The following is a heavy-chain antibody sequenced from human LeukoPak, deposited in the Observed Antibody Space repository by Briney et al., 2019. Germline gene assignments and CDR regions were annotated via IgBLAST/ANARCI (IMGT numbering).Heavy chain of an antibody. CDR2: IFYSGST. CDR3: AREDGYNSPYYFDY. D-gene: IGHD5-24*01. Sequence: PSETLSLTCTVPGGSISSYYWSWTRQPPGKGLEWIGFIFYSGSTNYNPSVKSRVTISVDTSKNQFSLKLRSVTAADTAVYYCAREDGYNSPYYFDYWGQGTLVTVSS. V-gene: IGHV4-59*01. CDR1: GGSISSYY. J-gene: IGHJ4*02.